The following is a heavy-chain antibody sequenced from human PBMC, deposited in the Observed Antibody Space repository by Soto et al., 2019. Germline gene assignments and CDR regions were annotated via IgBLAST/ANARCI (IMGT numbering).Heavy chain of an antibody. V-gene: IGHV1-69*12. J-gene: IGHJ4*02. CDR3: ARVLAYGDYRFHPFDY. D-gene: IGHD4-17*01. CDR1: GGTFSSYA. Sequence: QVQLVQSGAEVKKPGSSVKVSCKASGGTFSSYAISWVRQAPGQGLEWMGGIIPIFGTANDAQKFQGRVTMTAAESTRTAAMELSSLRSEGTAVYYCARVLAYGDYRFHPFDYWGQGTLVTVSS. CDR2: IIPIFGTA.